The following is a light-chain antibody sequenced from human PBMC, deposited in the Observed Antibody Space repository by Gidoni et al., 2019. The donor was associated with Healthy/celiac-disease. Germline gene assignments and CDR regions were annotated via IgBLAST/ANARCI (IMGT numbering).Light chain of an antibody. Sequence: DIVIAQSPDSLALSLGERATINCKSRQSVLYSSNNKNYLAWYQQKPGQPPKLLIYWASTRESGVPDRFSGSGSGTDFTLTISSLQAEDVAVYYCQQYYSTPPWTFGQGTKVEIK. J-gene: IGKJ1*01. CDR1: QSVLYSSNNKNY. V-gene: IGKV4-1*01. CDR3: QQYYSTPPWT. CDR2: WAS.